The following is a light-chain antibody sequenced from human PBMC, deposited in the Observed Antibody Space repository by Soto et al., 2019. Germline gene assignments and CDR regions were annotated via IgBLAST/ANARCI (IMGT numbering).Light chain of an antibody. V-gene: IGKV3-20*01. Sequence: EIVLTQSPATLSSFPGDRVTLSCRASQYINTRLAWYQHRPGQAPRLPIYQTSIRAAGIPARFSGSGSGTDLTITISRLEPEDFEVYYGQQYGSTPVTFGQGTKVDIK. CDR1: QYINTR. CDR3: QQYGSTPVT. J-gene: IGKJ1*01. CDR2: QTS.